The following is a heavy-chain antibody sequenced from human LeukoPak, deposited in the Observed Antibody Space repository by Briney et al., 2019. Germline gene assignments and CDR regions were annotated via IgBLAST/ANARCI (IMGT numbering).Heavy chain of an antibody. Sequence: SETLSLTCAVSGASMRDHYWTWIRQPPGKGLEWIGSMYYMLNANSYNPSLKSRVSISVDTPDSQFSLKLKSVTAADTAVYYCATSFRSGWGFDSWGQGILVAVSS. D-gene: IGHD6-19*01. CDR3: ATSFRSGWGFDS. V-gene: IGHV4-59*11. J-gene: IGHJ4*02. CDR2: MYYMLNA. CDR1: GASMRDHY.